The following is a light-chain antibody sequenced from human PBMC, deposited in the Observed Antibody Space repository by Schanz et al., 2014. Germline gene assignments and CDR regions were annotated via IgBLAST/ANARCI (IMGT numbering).Light chain of an antibody. CDR1: QSISND. CDR2: DAF. J-gene: IGKJ4*01. Sequence: EIVLTQSPATLSLFPGERATLSCRASQSISNDLAWYQQKPGKAPSLLIFDAFNRATGIPARFSGSGSGTDFTLTISSLEPEDIALYFCQQRNTWPITFGGGTKVEIK. CDR3: QQRNTWPIT. V-gene: IGKV3-11*01.